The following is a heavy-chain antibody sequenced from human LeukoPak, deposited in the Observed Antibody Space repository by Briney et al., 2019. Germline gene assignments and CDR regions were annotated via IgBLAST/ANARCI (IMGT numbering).Heavy chain of an antibody. CDR1: GFTFSDYY. Sequence: GGSLRLSCAASGFTFSDYYMSWIRQAPGKGLEWVSYISSSGSTIYYADSVKGRFTISRDNAKNSLYLQMNSLRAEDTAVYYCARLDYGDYVDAFDIWGQGTMVTVSS. CDR2: ISSSGSTI. V-gene: IGHV3-11*04. D-gene: IGHD4-17*01. CDR3: ARLDYGDYVDAFDI. J-gene: IGHJ3*02.